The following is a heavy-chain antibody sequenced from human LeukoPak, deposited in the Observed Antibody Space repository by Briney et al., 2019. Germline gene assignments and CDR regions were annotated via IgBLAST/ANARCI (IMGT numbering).Heavy chain of an antibody. J-gene: IGHJ4*02. V-gene: IGHV4-39*02. CDR3: ARRSDSGSDDGEDYFDY. CDR2: MYYDGST. Sequence: KTSETLSLSCTVSGGSIYSTSFYWGWIRQPPGKGLEWIGSMYYDGSTYYNPSLKSRVNISVDTSKNHFSLKLTSVTAADTAVYFCARRSDSGSDDGEDYFDYWGQGTLVTVSS. D-gene: IGHD1-26*01. CDR1: GGSIYSTSFY.